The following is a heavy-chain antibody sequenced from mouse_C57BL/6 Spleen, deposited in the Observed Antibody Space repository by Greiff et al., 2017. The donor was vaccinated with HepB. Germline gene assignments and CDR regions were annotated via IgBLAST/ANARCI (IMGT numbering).Heavy chain of an antibody. CDR1: GYAFSSSW. V-gene: IGHV1-82*01. J-gene: IGHJ4*01. Sequence: VHLVESGPELVKPGASVKISCKASGYAFSSSWMNWVKQRPGKGLEWIGRIYPGDGDTNYNGKFKGKATLTADKSSSTAYMQLSSLTSEDSAVYFCAREGDAMDYWGQGTSVTVSS. CDR3: AREGDAMDY. CDR2: IYPGDGDT.